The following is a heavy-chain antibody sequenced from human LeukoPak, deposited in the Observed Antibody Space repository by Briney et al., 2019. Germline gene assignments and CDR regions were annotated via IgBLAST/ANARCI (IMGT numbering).Heavy chain of an antibody. CDR3: TRDLMDYDVSSGLHHYYMDV. Sequence: GGSLRLSCAASGFTFSNAWMSWLRQAPGKGLVWVSRINGDGRNINYADSVRGRFTISRDNAKNTLFLQMNTLRVEDTAVYYCTRDLMDYDVSSGLHHYYMDVWGQGTTVTVSS. D-gene: IGHD3-3*01. J-gene: IGHJ6*02. CDR2: INGDGRNI. CDR1: GFTFSNAW. V-gene: IGHV3-74*01.